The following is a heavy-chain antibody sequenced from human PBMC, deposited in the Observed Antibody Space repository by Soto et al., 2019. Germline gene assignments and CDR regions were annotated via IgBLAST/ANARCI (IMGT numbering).Heavy chain of an antibody. CDR3: ARGRRIAAAGTLNWFDP. Sequence: QVQLVPSGAEVKKPGASVKVSCKASGYTFTGYYMHWVRPAPGQGLEWMGWINPNSGGTNYAQKFQGWVTMTRDTSISTAYMELSRLRSDDTAVYYCARGRRIAAAGTLNWFDPWGQGTLVTVSS. CDR2: INPNSGGT. V-gene: IGHV1-2*04. D-gene: IGHD6-13*01. CDR1: GYTFTGYY. J-gene: IGHJ5*02.